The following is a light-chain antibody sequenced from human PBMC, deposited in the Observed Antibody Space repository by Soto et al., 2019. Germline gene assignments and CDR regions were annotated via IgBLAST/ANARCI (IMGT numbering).Light chain of an antibody. CDR2: AAS. V-gene: IGKV1-8*01. Sequence: AIRMTQSPSSFSASTGDRVTITCRASQGISSYLAWYQQKPGKAPKLLIYAASTLQGGVPSRFSGSGSGTAFTLTISCLQSEDFATYYCQQYYSYARTFGQGTKVEIK. CDR1: QGISSY. CDR3: QQYYSYART. J-gene: IGKJ1*01.